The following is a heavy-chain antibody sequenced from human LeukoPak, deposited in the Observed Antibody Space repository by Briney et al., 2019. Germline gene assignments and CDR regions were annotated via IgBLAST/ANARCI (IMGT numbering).Heavy chain of an antibody. J-gene: IGHJ4*02. D-gene: IGHD4-17*01. Sequence: PSETLSLTCTVSGGSISSYYWSWIRQPPGKGLEWIGYIYYSGSTNYNPSLKSRVTISVDTSKNQFSLKQSSVTAADTAVYYCARETGRSPFDYWGQGTLVTVSS. V-gene: IGHV4-59*01. CDR1: GGSISSYY. CDR2: IYYSGST. CDR3: ARETGRSPFDY.